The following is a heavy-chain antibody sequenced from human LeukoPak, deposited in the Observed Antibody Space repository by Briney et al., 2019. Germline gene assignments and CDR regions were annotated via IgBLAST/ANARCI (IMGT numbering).Heavy chain of an antibody. Sequence: PSETLSLTCTVSGGSISSSSYYWGWIRQPPGKGLEWIGSNSGSTNYNPSLKSRVTISVDTSKNQSSLKLSSVTAADTAVYYCARPSSSSWYYFDYWGQGTLVTVSS. CDR1: GGSISSSSYY. V-gene: IGHV4-39*07. CDR3: ARPSSSSWYYFDY. D-gene: IGHD6-13*01. CDR2: NSGST. J-gene: IGHJ4*02.